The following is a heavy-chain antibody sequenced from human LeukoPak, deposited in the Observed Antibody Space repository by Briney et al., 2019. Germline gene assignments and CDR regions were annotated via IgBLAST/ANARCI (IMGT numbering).Heavy chain of an antibody. CDR3: ARDLYSSSWYGRFRPFDY. CDR2: IIPILGIA. V-gene: IGHV1-69*04. J-gene: IGHJ4*02. D-gene: IGHD6-13*01. Sequence: SVKVSCKASGGTFSSYAISWVRQAPGQGLEWMGRIIPILGIANYAQKFQGRVTITADKSTSTAYMELSSLRSEDTAVYYCARDLYSSSWYGRFRPFDYWGQGTLVTVSS. CDR1: GGTFSSYA.